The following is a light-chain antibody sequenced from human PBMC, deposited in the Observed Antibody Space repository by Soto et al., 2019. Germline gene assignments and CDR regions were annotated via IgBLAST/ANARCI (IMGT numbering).Light chain of an antibody. Sequence: QSALTQPASVSGSPGQSITISCTGTSSDVGRYNYVSWYQQHPGKAPKLMIHDVSNRPSGVSDRFSGSKSGNTASLTISGLQAEDDADYYCSSYTSSSNLYAFGTGTKVTVL. CDR2: DVS. V-gene: IGLV2-14*01. J-gene: IGLJ1*01. CDR1: SSDVGRYNY. CDR3: SSYTSSSNLYA.